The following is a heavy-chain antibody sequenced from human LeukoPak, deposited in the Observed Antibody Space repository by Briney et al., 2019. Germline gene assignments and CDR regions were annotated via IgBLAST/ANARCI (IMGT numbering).Heavy chain of an antibody. J-gene: IGHJ4*02. D-gene: IGHD6-13*01. Sequence: GGSLRLSCAASGFTFSNYWMHWVRQAPEKGLVWVSRINSDGGTTTYADSVKGRFTISRDNAKNTLYLQMNSLRAEDTAVYYCARGDISASGLADYWGQGTLVTVSS. V-gene: IGHV3-74*01. CDR1: GFTFSNYW. CDR3: ARGDISASGLADY. CDR2: INSDGGTT.